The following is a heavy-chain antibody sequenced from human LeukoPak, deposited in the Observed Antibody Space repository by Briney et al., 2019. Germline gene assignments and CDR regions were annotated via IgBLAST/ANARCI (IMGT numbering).Heavy chain of an antibody. D-gene: IGHD4-17*01. Sequence: PGASVKVSCKVSGYTLTELSMHWVRQAPGKGLEWMGGFDPEDGETIYAQKFQGRVTMTEDTSTDTAYMELSSLRSEDTAVYYCATTWLGGDYGDYAEAFDIWGQGTMVTVSS. CDR1: GYTLTELS. V-gene: IGHV1-24*01. CDR2: FDPEDGET. J-gene: IGHJ3*02. CDR3: ATTWLGGDYGDYAEAFDI.